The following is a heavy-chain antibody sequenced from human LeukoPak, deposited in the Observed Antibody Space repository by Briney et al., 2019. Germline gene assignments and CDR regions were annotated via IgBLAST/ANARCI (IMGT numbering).Heavy chain of an antibody. V-gene: IGHV3-21*01. D-gene: IGHD6-19*01. Sequence: PGGSLRLSCAASGFTFSSYSMNWVRQAPGKVLEWGSSISSSSSYIYYADSVKGRFTISRDNAKNSVYLQMNSLRAEDTAVYYCAREGHSSGSGVGSSYWGQGTLVTVSS. CDR2: ISSSSSYI. J-gene: IGHJ4*02. CDR3: AREGHSSGSGVGSSY. CDR1: GFTFSSYS.